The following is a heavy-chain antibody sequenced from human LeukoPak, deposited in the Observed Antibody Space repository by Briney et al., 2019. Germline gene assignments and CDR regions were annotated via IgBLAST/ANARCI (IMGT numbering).Heavy chain of an antibody. V-gene: IGHV6-1*01. D-gene: IGHD3-3*01. CDR3: ARGTTTYYDFWSGYHGAEYFQH. CDR1: GDSVSSNSAA. CDR2: TYYRSKWYN. Sequence: SQTLSLTCAISGDSVSSNSAAWNWIRQSPSRGLEWLGRTYYRSKWYNDYAVSVKSRITINPDTSKNQFSLQLNSVTPEDTAVYYCARGTTTYYDFWSGYHGAEYFQHWGQGTLVTVSS. J-gene: IGHJ1*01.